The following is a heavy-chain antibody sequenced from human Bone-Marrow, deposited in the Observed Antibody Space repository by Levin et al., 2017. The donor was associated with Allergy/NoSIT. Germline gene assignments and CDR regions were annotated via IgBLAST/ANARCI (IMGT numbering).Heavy chain of an antibody. V-gene: IGHV3-21*01. CDR1: GFDFSFYN. CDR2: ISSSSAYI. J-gene: IGHJ4*02. CDR3: ARSPGDWLPDY. D-gene: IGHD3/OR15-3a*01. Sequence: KRGESLKISCAASGFDFSFYNMAWVRQAPGKGLEWVSSISSSSAYIYYADSLKGRFTISRDNSKNSLYLQMDSLRADDTAVYYCARSPGDWLPDYWGQGTLVTVSS.